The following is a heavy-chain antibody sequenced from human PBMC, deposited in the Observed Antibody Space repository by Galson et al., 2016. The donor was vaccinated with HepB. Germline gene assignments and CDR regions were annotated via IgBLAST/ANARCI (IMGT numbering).Heavy chain of an antibody. Sequence: SLRLSCAASGFTFTDYAMTWVRQAPGKGLEWVALISGSGGNAYYADSVKRRFAISRDNSRGTLVLQMGSLIAEDTAMYYCARARGFYDAFNMWGQGTMVSVSS. CDR3: ARARGFYDAFNM. CDR2: ISGSGGNA. CDR1: GFTFTDYA. J-gene: IGHJ3*02. V-gene: IGHV3-23*01. D-gene: IGHD2/OR15-2a*01.